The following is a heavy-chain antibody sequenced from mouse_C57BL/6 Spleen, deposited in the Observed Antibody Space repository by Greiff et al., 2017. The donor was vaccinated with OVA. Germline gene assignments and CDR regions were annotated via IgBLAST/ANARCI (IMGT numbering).Heavy chain of an antibody. V-gene: IGHV1-53*01. D-gene: IGHD2-3*01. Sequence: QVQLQQPGTELVKPGASVKLSCKASGYTFTSYWKHWVKQRPGQGLEWIGNINPSNGGTNYNEKFKSKATLTVDKSSSTAYMQLSSLTSEDSAVYYCARSGGYYLWYFDVWGTGTTVTVSS. CDR1: GYTFTSYW. CDR2: INPSNGGT. CDR3: ARSGGYYLWYFDV. J-gene: IGHJ1*03.